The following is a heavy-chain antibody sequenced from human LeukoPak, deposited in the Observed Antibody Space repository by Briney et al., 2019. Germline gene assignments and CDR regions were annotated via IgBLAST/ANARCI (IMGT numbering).Heavy chain of an antibody. CDR2: ISNAGSTV. CDR1: GFTFNDYS. J-gene: IGHJ3*02. Sequence: GGSLRLSCAASGFTFNDYSMNWVRQAPGKGLEWIAYISNAGSTVFYADSVRGRFTMSRDNDKKSLYMQMNSLRAEDTAVYYCARALVIAVAGTWVEGDAFDIWGQGTMVTVSS. V-gene: IGHV3-48*01. CDR3: ARALVIAVAGTWVEGDAFDI. D-gene: IGHD6-19*01.